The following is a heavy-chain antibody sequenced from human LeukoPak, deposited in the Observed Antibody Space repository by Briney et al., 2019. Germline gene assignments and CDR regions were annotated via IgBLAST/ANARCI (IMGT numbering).Heavy chain of an antibody. Sequence: PSETLSLTCTVSGVSISSSNSYWGWIRQPPGKGLEWIGSIYYSGNTYYNASLKSQVSISIDTSKNQFSLRLTSVTAADTAVYYCARGNGYSYGFGDYYYYMDVWGKGTTVTISS. D-gene: IGHD5-18*01. CDR1: GVSISSSNSY. CDR2: IYYSGNT. J-gene: IGHJ6*03. CDR3: ARGNGYSYGFGDYYYYMDV. V-gene: IGHV4-39*01.